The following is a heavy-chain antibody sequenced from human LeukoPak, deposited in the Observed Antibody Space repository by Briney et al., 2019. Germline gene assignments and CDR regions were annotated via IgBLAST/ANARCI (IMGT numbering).Heavy chain of an antibody. V-gene: IGHV4-59*08. CDR2: IYYSGST. CDR1: GGSMSNSY. CDR3: AATSIAAPYYYMDV. J-gene: IGHJ6*03. D-gene: IGHD6-6*01. Sequence: SETLSLTCTVSGGSMSNSYWSWIRQPPGKGLEWIGYIYYSGSTNYNPSLKSRVTISVDTSKNQFSLKLSSVTAADTAVYYCAATSIAAPYYYMDVWGKGTTVAVSS.